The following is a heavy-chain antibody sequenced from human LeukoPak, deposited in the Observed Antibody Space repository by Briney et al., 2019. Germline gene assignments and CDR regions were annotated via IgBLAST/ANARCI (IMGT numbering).Heavy chain of an antibody. CDR3: ARNLIPEQLVVNF. CDR1: GDSMSDYF. J-gene: IGHJ4*02. V-gene: IGHV4-59*01. CDR2: IYYTGST. Sequence: PSETLSLTCTVSGDSMSDYFWTWIRQPPGKGLEWIGYIYYTGSTNYNPSLKSRVTMSVDTSKNQFSLNLQSVTPEDTAVYYCARNLIPEQLVVNFWGQGTLVTVSS. D-gene: IGHD6-13*01.